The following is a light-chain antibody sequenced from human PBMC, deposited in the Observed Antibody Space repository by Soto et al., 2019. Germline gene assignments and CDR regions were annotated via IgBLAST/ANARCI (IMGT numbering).Light chain of an antibody. CDR2: AVS. CDR3: SSYTTSSTLLYV. J-gene: IGLJ1*01. Sequence: QSALTQPASVSGSPGQSITISCTGTSSDVGGYNYVSWYQQRPGKAPKLMIYAVSNRPSGVSTRFSGSKSGNTASLTISGLQAEDEADYHCSSYTTSSTLLYVFGTGTKVTVL. V-gene: IGLV2-14*01. CDR1: SSDVGGYNY.